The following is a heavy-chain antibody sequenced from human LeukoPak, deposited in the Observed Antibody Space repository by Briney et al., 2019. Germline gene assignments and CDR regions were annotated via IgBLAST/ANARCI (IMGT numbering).Heavy chain of an antibody. CDR2: IYHSGST. CDR1: GYSISSGYY. J-gene: IGHJ5*02. CDR3: ARLRVNGSGSYFFGHWFDP. V-gene: IGHV4-38-2*02. Sequence: SETLSLTCTVSGYSISSGYYWGWIRQPPGKGLEWIGGIYHSGSTYYNPSLKSRVTISVDTSKNQFSLKLSSVTAADTAMYYCARLRVNGSGSYFFGHWFDPWGQGTLVTVSS. D-gene: IGHD3-10*01.